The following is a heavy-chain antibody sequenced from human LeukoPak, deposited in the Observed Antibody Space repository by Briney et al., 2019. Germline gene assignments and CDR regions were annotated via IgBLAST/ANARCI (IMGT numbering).Heavy chain of an antibody. J-gene: IGHJ4*02. CDR3: ANYDGAPRS. V-gene: IGHV4-59*08. D-gene: IGHD3-16*01. Sequence: PSETLSLTCSVSGVPIRTYYWTWFRQPPGKGLEWIGYIYHTGSTNYNPSLKSRVTLSIDTSRSQFSLRLTSVTVADTAVYYCANYDGAPRSWGQGTLVTVSS. CDR1: GVPIRTYY. CDR2: IYHTGST.